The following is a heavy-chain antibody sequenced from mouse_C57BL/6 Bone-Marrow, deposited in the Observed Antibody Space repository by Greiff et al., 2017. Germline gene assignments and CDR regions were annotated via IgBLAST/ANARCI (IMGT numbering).Heavy chain of an antibody. CDR3: ARKGRAYYYGRDYAMDY. D-gene: IGHD1-1*01. Sequence: VHLVESGPGLVQPSQSLSITCTVSGFSFTSYGVHWVRQSPGKGLEWLGVIWSGGSTDYNAAFISRLSISKDNSKSQVFFKMNSLQADDTAIYYCARKGRAYYYGRDYAMDYWGQGTSVTVSS. CDR1: GFSFTSYG. J-gene: IGHJ4*01. V-gene: IGHV2-2*01. CDR2: IWSGGST.